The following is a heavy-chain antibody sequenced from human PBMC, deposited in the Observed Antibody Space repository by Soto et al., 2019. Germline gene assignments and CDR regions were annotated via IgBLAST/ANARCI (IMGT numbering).Heavy chain of an antibody. CDR2: VYSSGTT. CDR1: GGSINSYW. J-gene: IGHJ4*02. V-gene: IGHV4-4*07. D-gene: IGHD3-10*01. Sequence: SETLSLTCSVSGGSINSYWWSWIRQPAGKGLEWIGRVYSSGTTDYNPSLNSRATLSVETSKDQFSLKLSSVTAADTAVYYCARDIGSYAYGEGYWGQGIQVTVS. CDR3: ARDIGSYAYGEGY.